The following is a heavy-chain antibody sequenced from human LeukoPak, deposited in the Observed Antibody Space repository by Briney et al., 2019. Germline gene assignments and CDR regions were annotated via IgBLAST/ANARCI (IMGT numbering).Heavy chain of an antibody. V-gene: IGHV4-34*01. CDR2: INHSGST. CDR1: GGSFSGYY. CDR3: ARPIADDYYGMDV. D-gene: IGHD6-13*01. Sequence: SETLSLTCAVYGGSFSGYYWSWIRQPPGKGLEWIGEINHSGSTNYNPSLKSRVTISVDTSKNQFSLKLSSVTAADTAVYYCARPIADDYYGMDVWGQGTTVTVSS. J-gene: IGHJ6*02.